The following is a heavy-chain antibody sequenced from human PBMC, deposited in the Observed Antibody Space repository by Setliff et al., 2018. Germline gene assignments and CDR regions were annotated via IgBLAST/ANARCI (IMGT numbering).Heavy chain of an antibody. CDR3: AREQWLDPPGYYYMDV. CDR2: IYIGGSA. CDR1: GGSISSYY. Sequence: PSETLSLTCTVSGGSISSYYWSWIRQPAGKGLEWIGHIYIGGSANYNPFLKSRVTMSIDTSKNQFSQKLNSVTAADMAVYYCAREQWLDPPGYYYMDVWAKGTTVDVSS. J-gene: IGHJ6*03. V-gene: IGHV4-4*07. D-gene: IGHD6-19*01.